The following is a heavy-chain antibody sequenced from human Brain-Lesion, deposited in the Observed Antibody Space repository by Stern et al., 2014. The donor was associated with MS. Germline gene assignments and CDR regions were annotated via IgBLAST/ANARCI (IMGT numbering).Heavy chain of an antibody. V-gene: IGHV3-7*01. CDR3: ATEKTSPRYFAWLFDY. CDR2: IKQDGSEK. CDR1: GFTFSNYW. J-gene: IGHJ4*02. D-gene: IGHD3-9*01. Sequence: VQLVESGGGLVKPGGSLTLSCAASGFTFSNYWMSWVRQAPGKGLEWVANIKQDGSEKYYVDSVKGRFTISSDNAPKSLFLHMNSLRAEDTAVYYCATEKTSPRYFAWLFDYWGQGTLVTVSS.